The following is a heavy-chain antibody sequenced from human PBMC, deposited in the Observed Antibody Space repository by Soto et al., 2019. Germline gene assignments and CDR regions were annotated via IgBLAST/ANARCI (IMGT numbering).Heavy chain of an antibody. CDR3: RWLSNGGSEVSDF. CDR1: GVTFSSYT. Sequence: QVQMVQPGAEVRKPGSSVKVSCKASGVTFSSYTISWVRQAPGQGLEWMGRIIPVLGVANYAPKFQGRASKTADVPASTVYMYLCSLTSEDTTIYYGRWLSNGGSEVSDFGGQGTFITVSS. J-gene: IGHJ3*01. V-gene: IGHV1-69*02. D-gene: IGHD1-26*01. CDR2: IIPVLGVA.